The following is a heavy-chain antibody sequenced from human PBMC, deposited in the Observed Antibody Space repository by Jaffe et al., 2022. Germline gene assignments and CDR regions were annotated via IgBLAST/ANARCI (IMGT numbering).Heavy chain of an antibody. D-gene: IGHD4-17*01. Sequence: QVQLQESGPGLVKPSETLSLTCTVSGLSINSAYYWGWFRQTPGKGLEWVGSFYRGGITHYNASLQSRVIISGDTSTNQFSLKLNSVTAADTAVFYCARKCQRSGAFDIWGQGTMVIVS. CDR1: GLSINSAYY. V-gene: IGHV4-38-2*02. CDR3: ARKCQRSGAFDI. J-gene: IGHJ3*02. CDR2: FYRGGIT.